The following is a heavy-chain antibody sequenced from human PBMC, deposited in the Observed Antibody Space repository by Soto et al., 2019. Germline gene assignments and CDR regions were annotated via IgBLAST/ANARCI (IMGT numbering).Heavy chain of an antibody. D-gene: IGHD4-17*01. CDR3: AKDLYGDYGGVDY. V-gene: IGHV3-23*01. CDR1: GFTFSTYA. Sequence: EVQLLDSGGGLVQPGGSLRLSCAASGFTFSTYAMSWVRQAPGKGLEWVSTITGSGSSSYYADSVKGRFTISRDNSKNTLTRQRNSLRAEDTAVYYCAKDLYGDYGGVDYWGQGTLVTVSS. CDR2: ITGSGSSS. J-gene: IGHJ4*02.